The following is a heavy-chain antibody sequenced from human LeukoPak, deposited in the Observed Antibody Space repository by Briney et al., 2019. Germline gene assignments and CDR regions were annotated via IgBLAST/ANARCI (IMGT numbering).Heavy chain of an antibody. CDR1: GGSISGSSYY. CDR2: IYYSGST. CDR3: ARVPPLYCSSTSCSSGVDY. Sequence: PSETLSLTCTVSGGSISGSSYYWGWIRQPPGKGLEWIGSIYYSGSTYYNPSLKSRVTISVDTSKNQFSLKLSSVTAADTAVYYCARVPPLYCSSTSCSSGVDYWGQGTLVTVSS. J-gene: IGHJ4*02. V-gene: IGHV4-39*07. D-gene: IGHD2-2*01.